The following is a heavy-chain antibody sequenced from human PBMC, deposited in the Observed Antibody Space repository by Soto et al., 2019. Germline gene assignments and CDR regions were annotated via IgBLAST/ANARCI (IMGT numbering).Heavy chain of an antibody. Sequence: EVQLLESGGGLVQPGKSLRLSCAASGFTFSSYSMSWVRQAPGKGLEWVSAISGSGGSTYYADSVKVRFTISRENFKNTLYLKMNSLRAEDTVGYYRAKEALYCNGCSCWYFDLWGCGALVSVS. D-gene: IGHD2-15*01. CDR1: GFTFSSYS. J-gene: IGHJ2*01. CDR3: AKEALYCNGCSCWYFDL. CDR2: ISGSGGST. V-gene: IGHV3-23*01.